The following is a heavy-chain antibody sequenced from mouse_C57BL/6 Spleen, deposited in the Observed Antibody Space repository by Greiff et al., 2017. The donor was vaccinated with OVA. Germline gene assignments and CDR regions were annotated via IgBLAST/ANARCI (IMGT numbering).Heavy chain of an antibody. V-gene: IGHV1-15*01. CDR1: GYTFTDYE. D-gene: IGHD1-1*01. J-gene: IGHJ3*01. CDR3: TREDDGSSYLFAY. Sequence: QVQLQQSGAELVRPGASVTLSCKASGYTFTDYEMHWVKQTPVHGLEWIGAIDPETGGTAYNQKFKGKAILTADKSSSTAYMELRSLTSEDSAVYYCTREDDGSSYLFAYWGQGTLVTVSA. CDR2: IDPETGGT.